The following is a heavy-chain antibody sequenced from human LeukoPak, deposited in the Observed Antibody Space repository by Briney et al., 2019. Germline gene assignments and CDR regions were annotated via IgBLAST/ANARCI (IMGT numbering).Heavy chain of an antibody. Sequence: GESLKISCKGSGYNFASYWIGWVRQMPGEGLEWMGILYPGDSDTRYSPSFQGQVTISADKSIDTAYLQWSSLKASDTARYYCARHGLVGSTWSPFHFWGQGTLVTVSS. V-gene: IGHV5-51*01. CDR2: LYPGDSDT. D-gene: IGHD6-13*01. J-gene: IGHJ4*02. CDR1: GYNFASYW. CDR3: ARHGLVGSTWSPFHF.